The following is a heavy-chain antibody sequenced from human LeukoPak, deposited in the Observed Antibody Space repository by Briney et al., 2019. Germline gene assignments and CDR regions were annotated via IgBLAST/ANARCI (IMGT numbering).Heavy chain of an antibody. Sequence: GGSLTLSCSASGFPLSSYWMYWVRQAPGKGRVWVSRINSGGSTTNYTDSVQGRFTISRDNAKNTLYLQLNSLRVEDTAVYYCTYYSCILTGYYPPLDYWGQGTLVTVSS. CDR1: GFPLSSYW. J-gene: IGHJ4*02. CDR2: INSGGSTT. D-gene: IGHD3-9*01. CDR3: TYYSCILTGYYPPLDY. V-gene: IGHV3-74*01.